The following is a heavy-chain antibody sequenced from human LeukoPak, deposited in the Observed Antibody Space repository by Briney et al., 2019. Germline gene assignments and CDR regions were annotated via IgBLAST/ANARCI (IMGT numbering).Heavy chain of an antibody. CDR1: GFTFSSYG. J-gene: IGHJ6*03. Sequence: GGSLRLSCAASGFTFSSYGMHWVRQAPGKGLEWVAFIRYDGSNKYYADSVKSRFTISRDNSKNTLYLQMNSLRAEDTAVYYCAKTATPGYYYYYMDVWGKGTTVTVSS. CDR2: IRYDGSNK. CDR3: AKTATPGYYYYYMDV. V-gene: IGHV3-30*02. D-gene: IGHD2-15*01.